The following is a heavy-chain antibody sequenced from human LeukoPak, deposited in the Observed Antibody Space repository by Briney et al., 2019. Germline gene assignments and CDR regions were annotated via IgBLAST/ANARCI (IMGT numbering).Heavy chain of an antibody. V-gene: IGHV4-39*01. CDR2: IYYSGST. D-gene: IGHD3-10*01. Sequence: PSETLSLTCTVSGGSISSSSYYWGWIRQPPGKGLEWIGSIYYSGSTYYNPSLKSRVTISVDTSKNQFSLKLSSVTAADTAVYYCARVPLLTYYYGSGWSNYFDYWGQGTLVTVSS. J-gene: IGHJ4*02. CDR3: ARVPLLTYYYGSGWSNYFDY. CDR1: GGSISSSSYY.